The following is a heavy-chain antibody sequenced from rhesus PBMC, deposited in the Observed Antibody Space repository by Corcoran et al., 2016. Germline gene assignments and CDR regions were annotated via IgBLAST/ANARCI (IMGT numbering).Heavy chain of an antibody. CDR1: GGSVSSSNW. Sequence: QVQLQESGPGLVKPSETLSLTCAVSGGSVSSSNWWSWIRQPPGKGLEWIGYISGISGSTYYNPSLKSRVTISTDTSKNQFSLKLSSVTAADTAVYYCARDQSTGWSIGYWGQGVLVTVSS. V-gene: IGHV4-65*01. CDR2: ISGISGST. CDR3: ARDQSTGWSIGY. J-gene: IGHJ4*01. D-gene: IGHD6S26*01.